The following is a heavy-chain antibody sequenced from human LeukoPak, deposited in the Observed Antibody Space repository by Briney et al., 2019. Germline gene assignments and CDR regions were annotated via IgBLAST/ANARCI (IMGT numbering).Heavy chain of an antibody. CDR3: ARLMISSTRSTVHYYYGMDV. J-gene: IGHJ6*02. D-gene: IGHD2-2*01. CDR1: GGSISSYY. Sequence: SETLSLTCTVSGGSISSYYWSWLRQPPGKGLEWIGYIYYSGSTNYNPSLKSRVTISVDTSKNQFSLKLSSVTAADTAVYYCARLMISSTRSTVHYYYGMDVWGQGTTVTVSS. CDR2: IYYSGST. V-gene: IGHV4-59*08.